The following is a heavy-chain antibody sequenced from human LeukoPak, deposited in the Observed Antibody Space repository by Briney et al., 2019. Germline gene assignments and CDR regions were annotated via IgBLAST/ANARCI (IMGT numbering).Heavy chain of an antibody. CDR3: ASHRGGWYFGYFQH. CDR1: GGSFSGYY. J-gene: IGHJ1*01. CDR2: INHSGST. Sequence: SETLSLTCAVYGGSFSGYYWSWIRQPPGKGLEWIGEINHSGSTNYNPSLKSRVTISLDTSKNQFSLKLSSVTAADTAVYYCASHRGGWYFGYFQHWGQGTLVTVSS. V-gene: IGHV4-34*01. D-gene: IGHD6-19*01.